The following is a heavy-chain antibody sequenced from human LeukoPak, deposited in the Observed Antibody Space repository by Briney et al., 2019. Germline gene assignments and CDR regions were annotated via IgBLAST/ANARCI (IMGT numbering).Heavy chain of an antibody. J-gene: IGHJ3*02. CDR1: GGSISSYY. Sequence: SETLSLTCTVSGGSISSYYWSWIRQPAGKGLEWIGYIYYSGSTNYNPSLKSRVTISVDTSKNQFSLKLSSVTAADTVVYYCASNTMTTVSRGAFDIWGQGTMVTVSS. V-gene: IGHV4-59*01. CDR3: ASNTMTTVSRGAFDI. CDR2: IYYSGST. D-gene: IGHD4-17*01.